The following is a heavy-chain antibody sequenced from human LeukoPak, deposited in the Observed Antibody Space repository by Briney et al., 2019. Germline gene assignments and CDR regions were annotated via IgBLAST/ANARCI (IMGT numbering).Heavy chain of an antibody. CDR2: TYYRSKWYN. D-gene: IGHD6-13*01. Sequence: SQTLSLTCAISGDSVSSNSAAWNWIRQSPSRGLEWLGRTYYRSKWYNDYAVSVKSRITINPDTSKNQFSLQLNSVTPEDTAVYYCARFVIKYSSSWYYFDYWGQGTLVTVSS. J-gene: IGHJ4*02. V-gene: IGHV6-1*01. CDR3: ARFVIKYSSSWYYFDY. CDR1: GDSVSSNSAA.